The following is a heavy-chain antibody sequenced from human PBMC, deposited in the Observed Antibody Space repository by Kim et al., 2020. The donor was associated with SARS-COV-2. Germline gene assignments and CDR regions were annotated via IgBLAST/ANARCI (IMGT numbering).Heavy chain of an antibody. Sequence: GESLKISCKGSGYSFTSYWISWVRQMPGKGLEWMGRIDPSDSYTNYSPSFQGHVTISADKSISTAYLQWSSLKASDTAMYYCARHTVYGDYTRAYTAPDYWGPGTLVTVSS. D-gene: IGHD4-17*01. V-gene: IGHV5-10-1*01. J-gene: IGHJ4*02. CDR3: ARHTVYGDYTRAYTAPDY. CDR2: IDPSDSYT. CDR1: GYSFTSYW.